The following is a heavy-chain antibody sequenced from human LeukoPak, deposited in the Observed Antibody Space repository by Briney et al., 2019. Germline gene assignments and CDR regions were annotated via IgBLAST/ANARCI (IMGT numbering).Heavy chain of an antibody. CDR1: GFTFSSYA. CDR2: ISYDGSNK. CDR3: ARDKMRGGMDV. D-gene: IGHD5-24*01. V-gene: IGHV3-30*04. J-gene: IGHJ6*02. Sequence: GRSLRLSCAASGFTFSSYAMHWLRQAPGKGLEWVAVISYDGSNKYYADSVKGRFTISRDNTKNTLYLQMNSLRAEDTAVYYCARDKMRGGMDVCGQGTTVTVSS.